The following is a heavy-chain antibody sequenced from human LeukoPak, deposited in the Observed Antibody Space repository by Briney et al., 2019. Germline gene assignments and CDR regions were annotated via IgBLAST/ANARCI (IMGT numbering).Heavy chain of an antibody. CDR3: ARYYYASGRDY. D-gene: IGHD3-10*01. CDR2: IQPDGSEK. Sequence: PGGSLRLSCAASGFTFSSYGMHWVRQAPGKGLEWVANIQPDGSEKHYVDSVKGRFTISRDDAKNSVYLQMNSLRAEDTAIYYCARYYYASGRDYWGQGTLVTVSS. V-gene: IGHV3-7*01. CDR1: GFTFSSYG. J-gene: IGHJ4*02.